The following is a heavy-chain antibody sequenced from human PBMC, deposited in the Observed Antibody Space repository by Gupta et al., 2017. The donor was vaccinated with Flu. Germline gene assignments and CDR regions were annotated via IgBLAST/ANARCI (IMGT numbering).Heavy chain of an antibody. CDR2: IYPGDSDT. CDR1: GYSFTSYW. CDR3: ARIYCSGGSCYSGGPRGWFDP. V-gene: IGHV5-51*03. Sequence: EVQLVQSGAEVQKPGESLKISCQGSGYSFTSYWIGWVRQMPGHGLEWMGIIYPGDSDTRYSPSFQGQVTISADKSISTAYLQWSSLKASDTAMYYCARIYCSGGSCYSGGPRGWFDPWGQGTLVTVSS. D-gene: IGHD2-15*01. J-gene: IGHJ5*02.